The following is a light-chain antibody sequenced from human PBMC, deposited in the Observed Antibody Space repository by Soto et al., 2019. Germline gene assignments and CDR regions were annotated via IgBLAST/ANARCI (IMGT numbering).Light chain of an antibody. Sequence: EIVMTQSPATLFVSPGERATLSCRASQTVSVNLAWYQQKPGQAPRLLIYGASTRATGVPARFSGSGSGTEFTLTISSLQSEDFAVYYCQQYNDWPPFTFGPGTRVDIK. CDR2: GAS. V-gene: IGKV3-15*01. J-gene: IGKJ3*01. CDR3: QQYNDWPPFT. CDR1: QTVSVN.